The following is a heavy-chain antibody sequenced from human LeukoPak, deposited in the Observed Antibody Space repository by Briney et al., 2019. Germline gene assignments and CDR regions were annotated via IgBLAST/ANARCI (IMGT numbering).Heavy chain of an antibody. CDR2: ISSSSSYI. CDR1: GFTFSSYS. Sequence: GGSLRLSCAASGFTFSSYSMNWVRQAPGKGLEWVSSISSSSSYIYYADSVKGRFTISRDSAKNSLYLQMNSLRAEDTAVYYCARAEVLWFGELDWFDPWGQGTLVTVSS. J-gene: IGHJ5*02. CDR3: ARAEVLWFGELDWFDP. D-gene: IGHD3-10*01. V-gene: IGHV3-21*01.